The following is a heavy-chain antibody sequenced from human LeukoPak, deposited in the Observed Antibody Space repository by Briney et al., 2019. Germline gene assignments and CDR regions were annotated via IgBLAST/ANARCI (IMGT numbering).Heavy chain of an antibody. CDR2: IYYSGST. CDR3: ARARAAILSGVDY. D-gene: IGHD2-2*01. CDR1: GGSISSGGYY. J-gene: IGHJ4*02. V-gene: IGHV4-31*03. Sequence: SQTLSLTCTVSGGSISSGGYYWSRIRQHPGKGLEWIGYIYYSGSTYYNPSLKSRVTISVDTSKNQFSLKLSSVTAADTAVYYCARARAAILSGVDYWGQGTLVTVSS.